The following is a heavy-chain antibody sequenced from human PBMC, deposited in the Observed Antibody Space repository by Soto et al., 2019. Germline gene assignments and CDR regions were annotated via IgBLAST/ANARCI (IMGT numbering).Heavy chain of an antibody. CDR1: GGSISSSSYY. Sequence: PSETLSLTCTVSGGSISSSSYYWGWIRQPPGKGLEWIGSIYYSGSTYYNPSLKSRVTISVDTSKNQFSLKLSSVTAADTAVYYCAGGDDSSSWPFDYWGQGTLVTVSS. J-gene: IGHJ4*02. CDR2: IYYSGST. CDR3: AGGDDSSSWPFDY. D-gene: IGHD6-13*01. V-gene: IGHV4-39*07.